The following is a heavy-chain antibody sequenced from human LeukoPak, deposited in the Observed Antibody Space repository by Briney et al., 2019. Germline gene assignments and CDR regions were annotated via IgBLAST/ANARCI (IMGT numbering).Heavy chain of an antibody. V-gene: IGHV3-53*01. CDR2: IYSGGST. D-gene: IGHD3-22*01. CDR1: GFTVSSNY. CDR3: AGRDSSGYYSEYFQH. J-gene: IGHJ1*01. Sequence: GGSLRLSCAASGFTVSSNYMSWVRQAPGKGLEWVSVIYSGGSTYYADSVKGRFTISRDNAKNSLYLQMNSLRAEDTAVYYCAGRDSSGYYSEYFQHWGQGTLVTVSS.